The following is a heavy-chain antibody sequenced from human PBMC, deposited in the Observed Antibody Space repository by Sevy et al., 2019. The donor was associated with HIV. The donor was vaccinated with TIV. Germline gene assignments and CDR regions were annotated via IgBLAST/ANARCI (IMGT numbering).Heavy chain of an antibody. D-gene: IGHD3-22*01. CDR1: GFTFSNTW. J-gene: IGHJ4*02. CDR2: IKSKTDGGTT. Sequence: GGSLRLSCAASGFTFSNTWMNWVRQAPGKGLEWVGHIKSKTDGGTTDYAAPVKGRFTISRDDSKNTLYLQMNSLKIEDTAVYYCTTEITMIVVVIKGNYWGQGTLVTVSS. V-gene: IGHV3-15*01. CDR3: TTEITMIVVVIKGNY.